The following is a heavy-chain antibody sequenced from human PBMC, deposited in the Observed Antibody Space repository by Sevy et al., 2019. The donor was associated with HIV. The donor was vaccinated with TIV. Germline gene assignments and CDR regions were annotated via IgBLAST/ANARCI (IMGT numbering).Heavy chain of an antibody. CDR2: INHSGST. Sequence: SETLSLTCAVYGGSFSGYYWSWIRQPPGKGLEWIGEINHSGSTNYNPSLKSRVTISVDTSKNQFSLKLGSVTAADTAVYYCARGKAVVRGVIMYYYYGMDVWGQGTTVTVSS. CDR3: ARGKAVVRGVIMYYYYGMDV. D-gene: IGHD3-10*01. CDR1: GGSFSGYY. J-gene: IGHJ6*02. V-gene: IGHV4-34*01.